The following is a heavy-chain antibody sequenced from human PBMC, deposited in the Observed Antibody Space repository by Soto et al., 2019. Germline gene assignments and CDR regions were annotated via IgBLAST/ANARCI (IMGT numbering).Heavy chain of an antibody. D-gene: IGHD5-12*01. V-gene: IGHV1-69*06. CDR3: ARDKEASYYGMDV. CDR1: GGTFSSYA. Sequence: ASVKVSCKASGGTFSSYAISWVRQAPGQGLEWMGGIIPIFGTANYAQKFQGRVTITADKSTSTAYMELSSLRSEDTAVYYCARDKEASYYGMDVWGQGTTVTVSS. J-gene: IGHJ6*02. CDR2: IIPIFGTA.